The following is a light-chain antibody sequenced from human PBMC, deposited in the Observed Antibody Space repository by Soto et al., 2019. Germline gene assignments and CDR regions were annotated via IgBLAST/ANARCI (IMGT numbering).Light chain of an antibody. J-gene: IGKJ2*01. Sequence: EIVLTQSPGTLSLSPGERATLSCRASQSVSSTYLAWDQQKPGQAPRLLIYGVSSRATSIPDRFSGSGSGTDFTLTISRLEPEDFAVYYCQRYDISPFPFGQGTKLEIK. CDR3: QRYDISPFP. CDR1: QSVSSTY. V-gene: IGKV3-20*01. CDR2: GVS.